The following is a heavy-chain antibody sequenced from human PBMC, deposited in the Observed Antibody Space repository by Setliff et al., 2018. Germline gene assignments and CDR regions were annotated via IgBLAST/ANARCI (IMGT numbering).Heavy chain of an antibody. V-gene: IGHV3-23*03. CDR3: AKSPHDFWSGRVFFDY. CDR2: IYSGGSST. J-gene: IGHJ4*01. Sequence: PGGSLRLSCAASGFSFSRYEMIWVRQAPGKGLEWVSVIYSGGSSTYYADSVQGRVTISRDNHKNTLHLQMNSLRVEDTAIYYCAKSPHDFWSGRVFFDYWGQGMLVTVSS. CDR1: GFSFSRYE. D-gene: IGHD3-3*01.